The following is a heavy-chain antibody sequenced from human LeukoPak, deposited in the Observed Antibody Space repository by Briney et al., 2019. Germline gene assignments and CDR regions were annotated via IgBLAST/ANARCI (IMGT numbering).Heavy chain of an antibody. Sequence: ASVKVSCKASGYTFTGYYMHWVRQAPGQGLEWMGWINPNSVGTNYAQKFQGRVTMTRDTSISTAYMELSRLRSDDTAVYYCATVLHMVRGVMMDYYYYYMDVWGKGTTVTVSS. CDR1: GYTFTGYY. CDR3: ATVLHMVRGVMMDYYYYYMDV. D-gene: IGHD3-10*01. CDR2: INPNSVGT. J-gene: IGHJ6*03. V-gene: IGHV1-2*02.